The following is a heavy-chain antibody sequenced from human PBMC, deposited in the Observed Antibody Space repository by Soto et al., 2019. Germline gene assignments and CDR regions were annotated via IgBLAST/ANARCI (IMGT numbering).Heavy chain of an antibody. J-gene: IGHJ3*02. CDR3: ANTGLSYYDFWSGSYAFDI. CDR2: IWYDGNNK. V-gene: IGHV3-33*06. Sequence: GGSLRVSCAASGFTFSNYVMHWVRQSPGKGLEWVAVIWYDGNNKYYADSVKGRFTISRDNSNNTLYVQMTSLRAEDTAVYYCANTGLSYYDFWSGSYAFDIWGQGTMVTVSS. D-gene: IGHD3-3*01. CDR1: GFTFSNYV.